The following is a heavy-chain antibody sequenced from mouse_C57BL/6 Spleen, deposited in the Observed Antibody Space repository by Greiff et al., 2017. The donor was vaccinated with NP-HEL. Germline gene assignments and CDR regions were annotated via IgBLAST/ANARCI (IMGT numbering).Heavy chain of an antibody. D-gene: IGHD2-4*01. CDR2: INPYNGDT. J-gene: IGHJ3*01. CDR3: ASEGGIYYDYDGAWFAY. V-gene: IGHV1-20*01. Sequence: EVQLQQSGPELVKPGDSVKISCKASGYSFTGYFMNWVMQSHGKSLEWIGRINPYNGDTFYNQKFKGKATLTVDKSSSTAHMELRSLTSEDSAVYYCASEGGIYYDYDGAWFAYWGQGTLVTVSA. CDR1: GYSFTGYF.